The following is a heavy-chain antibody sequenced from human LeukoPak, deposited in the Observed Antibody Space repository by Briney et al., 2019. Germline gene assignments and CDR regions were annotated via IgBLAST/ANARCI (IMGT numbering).Heavy chain of an antibody. V-gene: IGHV3-23*01. Sequence: RPGGSLRPSYAADGFTSTTTAIGSVRQAPGKGLEWVSAISGSGGSTYYADSVKGRFTISRDNSKNTLHLQMNSLRAEDTAVYYCAKSRSGGLLLPFVSWAQGALVTVSS. CDR1: GFTSTTTA. J-gene: IGHJ1*01. CDR3: AKSRSGGLLLPFVS. D-gene: IGHD3-16*01. CDR2: ISGSGGST.